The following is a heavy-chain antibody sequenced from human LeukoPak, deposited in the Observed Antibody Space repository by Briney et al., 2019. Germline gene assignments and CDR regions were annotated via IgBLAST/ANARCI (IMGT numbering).Heavy chain of an antibody. CDR3: ARVSGSTRNDY. Sequence: SETLSLTCTVSGGSISSRNYYWGWIRQPPGKGLEWIGSIYYSGSTYYNPSLKSRVTISADTSKNQFSLKLSSVAAADTAVYYCARVSGSTRNDYWGPGALVTVSS. J-gene: IGHJ4*02. D-gene: IGHD1-26*01. V-gene: IGHV4-39*01. CDR1: GGSISSRNYY. CDR2: IYYSGST.